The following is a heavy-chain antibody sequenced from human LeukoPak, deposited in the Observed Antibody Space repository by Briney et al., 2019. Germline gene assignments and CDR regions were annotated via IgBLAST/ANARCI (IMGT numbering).Heavy chain of an antibody. J-gene: IGHJ4*02. Sequence: GGSLRLSCAASGFTFSSYSMNGVRQAPGKGLECVSSISSSSSYIYYADSVKGRFTISRDNAKNSLYLQMNSLRAEDTAVYYCASHSGYDIQKRDYWGQGTLVTVSS. CDR2: ISSSSSYI. CDR3: ASHSGYDIQKRDY. V-gene: IGHV3-21*01. D-gene: IGHD5-12*01. CDR1: GFTFSSYS.